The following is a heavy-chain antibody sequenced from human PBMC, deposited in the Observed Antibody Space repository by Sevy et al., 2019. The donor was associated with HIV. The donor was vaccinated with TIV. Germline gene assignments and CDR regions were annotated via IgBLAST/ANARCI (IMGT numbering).Heavy chain of an antibody. J-gene: IGHJ6*02. D-gene: IGHD1-1*01. Sequence: SEILSLTCTVSGGSVSSGRYYWSWIRQPPGKGLEWIGYFYDSGRTKYNPSLKSRVTIAVDMSKNLFSLKLTSVTAADTAVYYCARHGAVQLAFGMDVWGQGTRVTVSS. CDR3: ARHGAVQLAFGMDV. CDR1: GGSVSSGRYY. V-gene: IGHV4-61*03. CDR2: FYDSGRT.